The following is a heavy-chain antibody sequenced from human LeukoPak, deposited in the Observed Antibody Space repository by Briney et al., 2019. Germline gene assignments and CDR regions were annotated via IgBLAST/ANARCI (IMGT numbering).Heavy chain of an antibody. CDR3: ARDLRGTGCYDY. Sequence: PSETLSLTCSVSGGSISSDYWSWIRQPPGKGLEWIGFLYYSGGTSYNPSLKSRVTISVDTSKNQFSLKLSSVTAADTAVYYCARDLRGTGCYDYWGQGTLVTVSS. V-gene: IGHV4-59*01. CDR2: LYYSGGT. CDR1: GGSISSDY. J-gene: IGHJ4*02. D-gene: IGHD2-2*01.